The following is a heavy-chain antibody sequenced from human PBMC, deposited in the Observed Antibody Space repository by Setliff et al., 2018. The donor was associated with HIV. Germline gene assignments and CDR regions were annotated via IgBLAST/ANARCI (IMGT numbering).Heavy chain of an antibody. V-gene: IGHV1-58*01. D-gene: IGHD3-9*01. J-gene: IGHJ6*02. Sequence: SVKVSCKASGFTFSNSAVHWVRQARGQRLEWIGWIVVGRGNTDYAQKFQERVTITRDKSTSTAYMELNGLRSEDTALYYCAAGGYHDILTGHSNGPTSYYGMDVWGQGTTVTVSS. CDR2: IVVGRGNT. CDR1: GFTFSNSA. CDR3: AAGGYHDILTGHSNGPTSYYGMDV.